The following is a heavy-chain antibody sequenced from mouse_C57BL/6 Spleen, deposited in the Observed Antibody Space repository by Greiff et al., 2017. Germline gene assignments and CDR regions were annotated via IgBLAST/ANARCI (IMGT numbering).Heavy chain of an antibody. D-gene: IGHD1-1*01. CDR2: ISSGSSTI. Sequence: EVMLVESGGGLVKPGGSLKLSCAASGFTFSDYGMHWVRQAPEKGLEWVAYISSGSSTIYYADTVKGRFTISRDNAKNTLFLQMTSLRSEDTAMYYCARRIGSRAMDYWGQGTAVTVSS. CDR1: GFTFSDYG. J-gene: IGHJ4*01. V-gene: IGHV5-17*01. CDR3: ARRIGSRAMDY.